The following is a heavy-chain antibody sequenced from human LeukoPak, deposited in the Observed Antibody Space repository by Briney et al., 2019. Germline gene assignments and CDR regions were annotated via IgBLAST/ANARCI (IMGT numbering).Heavy chain of an antibody. Sequence: SQTPSLTCTVSGGSISSGDYYWSWIRQPPGKGLEWIGYIYYSGSTYYNPSLKSRVTISVDTSKNQFSLKLSSVTAADTAVYYCARGDYSIYNWFDPWGQGTLVTVSS. CDR2: IYYSGST. D-gene: IGHD4-11*01. CDR1: GGSISSGDYY. V-gene: IGHV4-30-4*08. CDR3: ARGDYSIYNWFDP. J-gene: IGHJ5*02.